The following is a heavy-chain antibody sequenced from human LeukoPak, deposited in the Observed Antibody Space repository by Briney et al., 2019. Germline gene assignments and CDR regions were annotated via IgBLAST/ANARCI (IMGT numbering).Heavy chain of an antibody. CDR1: GFTFSSYA. CDR3: ARVLRDASGYYDY. V-gene: IGHV3-64*01. J-gene: IGHJ4*02. Sequence: GGSLRLSCAASGFTFSSYAMHWVRQAPGKGLEYVSAISIHGGDTYYANSVKGRFTISRDNSKNTLYLQMGSLRAEDMAVYYCARVLRDASGYYDYRGQGTLVTVSP. D-gene: IGHD3-22*01. CDR2: ISIHGGDT.